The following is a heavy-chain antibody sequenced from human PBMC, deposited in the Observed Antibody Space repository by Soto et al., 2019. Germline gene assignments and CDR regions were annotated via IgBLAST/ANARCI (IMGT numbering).Heavy chain of an antibody. CDR2: ISSSSSTI. CDR3: ARDTVVITADWVGPRGGRPDAFDI. J-gene: IGHJ3*02. D-gene: IGHD3-22*01. Sequence: PGGSLRLSCAASGFTFSSYSMNWVRQAPGKGLEWVSYISSSSSTIYYADSVKGRFTISRDNAKNSLYLQMNSLRDEDTAVYYCARDTVVITADWVGPRGGRPDAFDIWGQGTMVTVSS. V-gene: IGHV3-48*02. CDR1: GFTFSSYS.